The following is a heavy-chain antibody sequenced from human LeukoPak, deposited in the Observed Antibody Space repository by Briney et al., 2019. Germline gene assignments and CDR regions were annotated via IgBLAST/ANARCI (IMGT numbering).Heavy chain of an antibody. J-gene: IGHJ4*02. CDR1: GFTFSNYG. Sequence: GRSLRLSCAASGFTFSNYGMHWVRQAPGKGLEWVALIWHDGSQKNYADSVKGRFTISIDNSKNTLYLQMNSLRAEDTAIYYCANNFDYWGQGTLVTVSS. V-gene: IGHV3-33*06. CDR2: IWHDGSQK. CDR3: ANNFDY.